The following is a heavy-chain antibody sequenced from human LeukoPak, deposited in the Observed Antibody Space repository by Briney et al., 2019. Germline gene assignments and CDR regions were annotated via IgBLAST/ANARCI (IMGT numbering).Heavy chain of an antibody. V-gene: IGHV3-74*01. Sequence: GGSLRLSCAASGFTFSSYWMHWVRQAPGKGLVWVSRINSDGSSTFYADSVKGRFTTSRDNTENTVYLQMNSLRADDTAVYYCARIPGGSGSQYDYWGQGTLVIVSS. CDR3: ARIPGGSGSQYDY. CDR2: INSDGSST. J-gene: IGHJ4*02. D-gene: IGHD3-10*01. CDR1: GFTFSSYW.